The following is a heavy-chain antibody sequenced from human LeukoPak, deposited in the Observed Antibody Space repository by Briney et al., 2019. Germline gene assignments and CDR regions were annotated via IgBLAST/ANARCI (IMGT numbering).Heavy chain of an antibody. J-gene: IGHJ5*02. V-gene: IGHV4-59*01. CDR3: ARGGYYGSGNDFRFDP. CDR1: GGSINNYY. CDR2: IHYSGST. D-gene: IGHD3-10*01. Sequence: SETLSLTCAVSGGSINNYYWSWIRQPPGKGLEWIGYIHYSGSTNYNPSLRGRVTISVDTSKNQFSLRLTSVTSADTAVYYCARGGYYGSGNDFRFDPWGQGTLVTVSS.